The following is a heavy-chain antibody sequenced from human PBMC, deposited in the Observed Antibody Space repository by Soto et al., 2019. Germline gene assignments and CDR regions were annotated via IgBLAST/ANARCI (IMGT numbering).Heavy chain of an antibody. CDR3: ARSQGITTFNWYDR. J-gene: IGHJ5*02. CDR1: GASISTNGFY. D-gene: IGHD6-13*01. Sequence: PSETLSLTCTVSGASISTNGFYWGWIRQPPGKGLEWIGSIHYSGTTYYNPPLKSRVAISVDTSKNQFSLRLSSVAATDTSFYYCARSQGITTFNWYDRWGQGTLVPVSS. V-gene: IGHV4-39*01. CDR2: IHYSGTT.